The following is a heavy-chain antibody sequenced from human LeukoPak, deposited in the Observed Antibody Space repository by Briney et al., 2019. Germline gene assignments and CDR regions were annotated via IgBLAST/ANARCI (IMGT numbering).Heavy chain of an antibody. Sequence: GASVKVSCKASGYTFTGYYMHWVRQAPGQGLEWMGWINPNSGNTGYAQKFQGRVTMTRNTSISTAYMELSSLRSEDTAVYYCARGTLWFGENFDYWGQGTLVTVSS. D-gene: IGHD3-10*01. CDR2: INPNSGNT. CDR1: GYTFTGYY. J-gene: IGHJ4*02. V-gene: IGHV1-8*02. CDR3: ARGTLWFGENFDY.